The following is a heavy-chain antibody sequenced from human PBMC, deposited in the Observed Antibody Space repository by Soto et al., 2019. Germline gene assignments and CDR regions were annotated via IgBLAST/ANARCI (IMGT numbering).Heavy chain of an antibody. V-gene: IGHV3-7*05. D-gene: IGHD3-3*02. J-gene: IGHJ4*02. CDR3: ARVLSAFDYFDY. CDR2: IKYDGSEK. CDR1: GLTFSRNW. Sequence: EVQLVESGGGLVQPGGSLRLACVASGLTFSRNWMTWVRQAPGKGLEWVVTIKYDGSEKSYVDSVKGRFTISRDNAKNSLSLQMNSLRAEDTAVYYCARVLSAFDYFDYWGQGTLVTVSS.